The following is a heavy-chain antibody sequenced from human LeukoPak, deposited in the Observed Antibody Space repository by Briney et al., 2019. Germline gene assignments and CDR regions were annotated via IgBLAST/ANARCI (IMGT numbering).Heavy chain of an antibody. V-gene: IGHV3-23*01. Sequence: GGSLRLSCAASGFTFSSYAMSWVRQAPGKGLEWVSAISGSGGSTYYADSVKGRFTISRDNAKNSLYLQMNSLRAEDTAVYYCAGTFWSAGYWGQGTLVTVSS. D-gene: IGHD3/OR15-3a*01. CDR2: ISGSGGST. CDR1: GFTFSSYA. J-gene: IGHJ4*02. CDR3: AGTFWSAGY.